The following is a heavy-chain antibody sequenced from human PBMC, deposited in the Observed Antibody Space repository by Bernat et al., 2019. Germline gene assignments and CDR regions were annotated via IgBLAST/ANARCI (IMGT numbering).Heavy chain of an antibody. Sequence: EVQLAESGGGLVQPGGSLRLSCAASGFTFSSYWMHWVRQAPGKGLVWVSRINSDGSSTSYADSVKGRFTISRDNAKNTLYLQMNSLRAEDTAVYYCARDLGYSYGFYGMDVWGQGTTVTVSS. CDR3: ARDLGYSYGFYGMDV. V-gene: IGHV3-74*01. J-gene: IGHJ6*02. D-gene: IGHD5-18*01. CDR1: GFTFSSYW. CDR2: INSDGSST.